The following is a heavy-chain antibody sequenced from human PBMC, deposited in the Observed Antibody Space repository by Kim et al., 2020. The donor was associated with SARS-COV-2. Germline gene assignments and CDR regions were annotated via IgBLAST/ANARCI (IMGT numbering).Heavy chain of an antibody. Sequence: SETLSLTCTVSGGSISRSNSNWGWIRQPPGKGLECIGSVYYSGRTFYNPFLKSRATISVDTSEKQLPLKLTSVTAADTAASYSARLAMTGLRGRCWFDA. D-gene: IGHD1-26*01. J-gene: IGHJ5*01. V-gene: IGHV4-39*01. CDR1: GGSISRSNSN. CDR2: VYYSGRT. CDR3: ARLAMTGLRGRCWFDA.